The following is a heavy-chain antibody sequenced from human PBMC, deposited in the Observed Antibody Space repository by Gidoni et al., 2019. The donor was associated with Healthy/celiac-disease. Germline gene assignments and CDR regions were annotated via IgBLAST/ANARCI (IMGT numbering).Heavy chain of an antibody. D-gene: IGHD1-26*01. V-gene: IGHV3-23*01. J-gene: IGHJ4*02. CDR2: ISGSGGST. Sequence: EVQLLESGGGLVQPGGSLRLSCAASGFTFSSYAMSWVRQAPGKGLGWVSAISGSGGSTYYADSVKGRFTISRDNSKNTLYLQMNSLRAEDTAVYYCANMPGAPIGLCWGQGTLVTVSS. CDR3: ANMPGAPIGLC. CDR1: GFTFSSYA.